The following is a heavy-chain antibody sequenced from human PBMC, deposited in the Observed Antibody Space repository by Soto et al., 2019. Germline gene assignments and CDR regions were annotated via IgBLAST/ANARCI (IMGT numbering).Heavy chain of an antibody. CDR2: IYWNDDK. CDR3: ALSDYDILTGYPNWFDP. Sequence: QITLKESGPTLVKPTQTLTLTCTFSGFSLSTSGVGVGWIRQPPGKALEWLALIYWNDDKRYSPSLKSRLTITKDTSKNQVVLTMTNMDPVDTATYYCALSDYDILTGYPNWFDPWGQGTLVTVSS. D-gene: IGHD3-9*01. CDR1: GFSLSTSGVG. J-gene: IGHJ5*02. V-gene: IGHV2-5*01.